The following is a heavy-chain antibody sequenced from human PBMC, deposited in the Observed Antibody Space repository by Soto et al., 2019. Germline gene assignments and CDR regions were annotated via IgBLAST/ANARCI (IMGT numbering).Heavy chain of an antibody. J-gene: IGHJ4*02. Sequence: SETLSLTCTVSGGSISSGGYYWSWIRQHPGKGLEWIGYIYYSGSTYYNPSLKSRVTISVDTSKNQFSLKLSSVTAADTAVYYCARSSTLFGVVIIWGQGTLVTVSS. CDR3: ARSSTLFGVVII. CDR1: GGSISSGGYY. V-gene: IGHV4-31*03. CDR2: IYYSGST. D-gene: IGHD3-3*01.